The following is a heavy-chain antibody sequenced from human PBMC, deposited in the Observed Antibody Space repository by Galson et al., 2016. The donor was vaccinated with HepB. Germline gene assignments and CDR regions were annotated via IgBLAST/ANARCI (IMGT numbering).Heavy chain of an antibody. CDR2: ISPYNGNT. J-gene: IGHJ4*02. V-gene: IGHV1-18*01. CDR1: GYTFTNYG. CDR3: ARDRSSRWELPRGFDY. D-gene: IGHD1-26*01. Sequence: SVKVSCKASGYTFTNYGITWVRQAPGQGLEWMGWISPYNGNTNYAQKLQGRVTMTTDTSTNTAYMELRSLRSDDTAVYCCARDRSSRWELPRGFDYWGQGTLVTVSP.